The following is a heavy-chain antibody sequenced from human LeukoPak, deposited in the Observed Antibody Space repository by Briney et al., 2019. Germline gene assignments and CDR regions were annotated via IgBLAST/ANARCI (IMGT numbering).Heavy chain of an antibody. CDR1: GGSISSYY. CDR2: IYYSGST. V-gene: IGHV4-59*01. CDR3: ARNYYGSAPFDP. Sequence: PSETLSLTCTVSGGSISSYYWSWIRQPPGKGLEWIGYIYYSGSTNYNPSLKSRVTISVDTSKNQFSLKLSSVTAADTAVYYCARNYYGSAPFDPWGQGTLVTVSS. J-gene: IGHJ5*02. D-gene: IGHD3-10*01.